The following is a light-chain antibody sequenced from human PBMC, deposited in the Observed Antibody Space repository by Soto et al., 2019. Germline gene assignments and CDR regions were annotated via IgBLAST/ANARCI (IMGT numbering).Light chain of an antibody. V-gene: IGKV2-28*01. CDR3: MQALQSPRT. J-gene: IGKJ1*01. CDR1: QSLLHSNGYNF. CDR2: LAS. Sequence: DIVMTQYPLSLPVMPGEPASISCRSSQSLLHSNGYNFLDWYLQRPGQSPRLLIYLASNRSSGVPDRFSGSGSGTDFTLKISRVEAEDVGVYYCMQALQSPRTFGQGTKVEIK.